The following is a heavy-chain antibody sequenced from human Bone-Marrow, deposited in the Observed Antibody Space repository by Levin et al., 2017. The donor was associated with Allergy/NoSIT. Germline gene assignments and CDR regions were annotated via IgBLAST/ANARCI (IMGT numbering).Heavy chain of an antibody. D-gene: IGHD3-22*01. V-gene: IGHV1-24*01. J-gene: IGHJ6*02. Sequence: ASVKVSCKVSGSTLSDSYMHWVRQAPGKGLEWMGGFDPEEGENIYSQKFKGRLTMTEDTSTDTAYMELSSLRSEDTAVYYCASPTPRYYYDTSGLAVWGQGTTVTVSS. CDR3: ASPTPRYYYDTSGLAV. CDR2: FDPEEGEN. CDR1: GSTLSDSY.